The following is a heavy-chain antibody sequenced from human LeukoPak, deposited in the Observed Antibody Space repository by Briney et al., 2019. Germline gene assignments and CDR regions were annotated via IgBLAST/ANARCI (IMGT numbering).Heavy chain of an antibody. CDR3: ARVARGDKRGECYFDY. CDR1: GGSISSYY. J-gene: IGHJ4*02. Sequence: PSETLSLTCTVSGGSISSYYWSWIRQPAGKGLEWIGRIYTSGSTNYNPSLKSRVTMSVDTSKNQFSLKLSSVTAADTAVYYCARVARGDKRGECYFDYWGQGTLVTVSS. CDR2: IYTSGST. V-gene: IGHV4-4*07. D-gene: IGHD3-10*01.